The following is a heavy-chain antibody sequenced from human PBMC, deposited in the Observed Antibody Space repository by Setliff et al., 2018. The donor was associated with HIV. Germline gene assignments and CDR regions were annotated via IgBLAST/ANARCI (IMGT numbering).Heavy chain of an antibody. V-gene: IGHV3-53*01. CDR1: GFTLSSNY. CDR2: IYSDGRT. Sequence: GESLKISCAASGFTLSSNYMTWVRQAPGKGLEWVSVIYSDGRTFYADSVKGRFTISRDDSKNTVYLQMHSLRVDDTAAYYCAKDTSAGFDAFDIWGQGTMVTVSS. CDR3: AKDTSAGFDAFDI. J-gene: IGHJ3*02. D-gene: IGHD6-13*01.